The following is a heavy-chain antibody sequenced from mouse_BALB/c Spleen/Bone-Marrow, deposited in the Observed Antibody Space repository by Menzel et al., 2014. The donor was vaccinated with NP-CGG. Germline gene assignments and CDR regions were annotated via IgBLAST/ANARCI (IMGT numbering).Heavy chain of an antibody. D-gene: IGHD1-2*01. CDR3: ARLGYNGSFAY. CDR2: INPDSNTI. CDR1: GFDFSGFW. J-gene: IGHJ3*01. V-gene: IGHV4-1*02. Sequence: VQLKQSGGGLVQPGGSLKLSCAASGFDFSGFWMSWVRQAPGRGLEWIGEINPDSNTINYSPSLKDKFIISRDNAKNTLYLQMSKVRSEDTALYYCARLGYNGSFAYWGQGTLVTVSA.